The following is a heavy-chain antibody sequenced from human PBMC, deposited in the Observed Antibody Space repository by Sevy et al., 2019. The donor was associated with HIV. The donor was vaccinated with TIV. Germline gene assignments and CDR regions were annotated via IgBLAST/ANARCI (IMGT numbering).Heavy chain of an antibody. J-gene: IGHJ3*02. V-gene: IGHV3-23*01. CDR2: ISGSGVRT. CDR3: ARSMGGFDAFDI. CDR1: GFTFSSYD. Sequence: GGSLRLSCAASGFTFSSYDMSWVRQAPGKGLEWVSVISGSGVRTYNADSVKGRFTISRDNSKNKLYLQLNSLRAEDTAVYYCARSMGGFDAFDIWGQGTMVTVSS. D-gene: IGHD6-25*01.